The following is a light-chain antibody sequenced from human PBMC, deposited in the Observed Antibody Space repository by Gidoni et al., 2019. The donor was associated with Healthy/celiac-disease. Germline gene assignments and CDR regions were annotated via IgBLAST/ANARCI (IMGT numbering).Light chain of an antibody. CDR2: EDS. Sequence: YELTQPPSVSVSPGQTARITCSGDALPKKYAYWYQQKSGQAPVLVIYEDSKRPSGIPERFSGSSSGTMATLTISGAQVEDEADYYCYSTDSSGNHRVFGGGTKLTVL. CDR3: YSTDSSGNHRV. V-gene: IGLV3-10*01. J-gene: IGLJ3*02. CDR1: ALPKKY.